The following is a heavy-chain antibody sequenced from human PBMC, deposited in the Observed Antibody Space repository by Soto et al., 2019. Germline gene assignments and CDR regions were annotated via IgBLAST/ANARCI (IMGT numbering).Heavy chain of an antibody. V-gene: IGHV3-7*01. CDR2: IKQDGSKK. Sequence: GGSLRLSCVASGFTSSIYWMSWVRQAPGKGLEWVANIKQDGSKKYYVDSVKGRFTISRDNAKNSLYLQMNSLTAEDTAVYYCARGTGSSTICYAIYFDSWGQGTLVTVSS. CDR3: ARGTGSSTICYAIYFDS. J-gene: IGHJ4*02. CDR1: GFTSSIYW. D-gene: IGHD2-2*01.